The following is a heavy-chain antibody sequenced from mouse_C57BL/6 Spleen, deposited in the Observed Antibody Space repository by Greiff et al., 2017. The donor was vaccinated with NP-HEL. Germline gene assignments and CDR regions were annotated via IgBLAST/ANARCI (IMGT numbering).Heavy chain of an antibody. Sequence: EVQRVESGGGLVKPGGSLKLSCAASGFTFSSYTMSWVRQTPEKRLEWVATISGGGGNTYYPDSVKGRFTISRDNAKNTLYLQMSSLRSEDTALYYCARPSYYYGSSPFAYWGQGTLVTVSA. D-gene: IGHD1-1*01. J-gene: IGHJ3*01. CDR2: ISGGGGNT. V-gene: IGHV5-9*01. CDR3: ARPSYYYGSSPFAY. CDR1: GFTFSSYT.